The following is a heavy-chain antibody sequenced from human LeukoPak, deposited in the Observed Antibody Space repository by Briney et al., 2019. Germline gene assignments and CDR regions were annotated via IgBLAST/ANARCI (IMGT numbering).Heavy chain of an antibody. CDR3: ARNGIYQLHWVWFDP. CDR1: GFTFSNAW. J-gene: IGHJ5*02. V-gene: IGHV3-15*01. CDR2: IKSKTDGGTT. D-gene: IGHD2-2*01. Sequence: GGSLRLSCAASGFTFSNAWMSWVRQAPGKGLEWVGRIKSKTDGGTTDYAAPVKGRFTISRDDSKNTLYLQMNSLKTEDTAVYYCARNGIYQLHWVWFDPWGQGTLVTVSS.